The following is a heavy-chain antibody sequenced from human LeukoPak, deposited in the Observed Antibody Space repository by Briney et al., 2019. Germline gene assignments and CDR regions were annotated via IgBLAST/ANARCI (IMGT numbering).Heavy chain of an antibody. CDR2: IYYSGST. CDR3: ARGRYRHFDY. CDR1: GGSISSSSYY. J-gene: IGHJ4*02. D-gene: IGHD5-18*01. Sequence: SETLSLTCTVSGGSISSSSYYWGWIRQPPGKGLEWIGSIYYSGSTNYNPSLKSRVTISVDTSKNQFSLKLSSVTAADTAVYYCARGRYRHFDYWGQGTLVTVSS. V-gene: IGHV4-39*07.